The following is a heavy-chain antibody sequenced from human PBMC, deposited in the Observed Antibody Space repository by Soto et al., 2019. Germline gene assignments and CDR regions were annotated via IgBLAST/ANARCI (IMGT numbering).Heavy chain of an antibody. J-gene: IGHJ4*02. CDR1: GFTFSSYG. CDR3: AKDHLAVAGTDY. V-gene: IGHV3-30*18. D-gene: IGHD6-19*01. CDR2: ISYDGSNK. Sequence: LRLSCAASGFTFSSYGMHWVRQAPGKGLEWVAVISYDGSNKYYADSVKGRFTIYRDNSKNTLYLQMNSLRAEDTAVYYCAKDHLAVAGTDYWGQGTLVTVSS.